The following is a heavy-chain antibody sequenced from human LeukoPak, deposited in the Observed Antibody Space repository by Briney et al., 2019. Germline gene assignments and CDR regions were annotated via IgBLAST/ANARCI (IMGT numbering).Heavy chain of an antibody. D-gene: IGHD1-14*01. CDR3: ARDRKYYYHMDV. CDR2: IYTNGST. CDR1: GGSIRSYY. V-gene: IGHV4-4*07. J-gene: IGHJ6*03. Sequence: SETLSLTCTVSGGSIRSYYWSWIRQPAGKGLEWIGRIYTNGSTNYNPSLKSRVTISVDTSKNQFSLRLSSLTAADTALYYCARDRKYYYHMDVWGKGTTVTVSS.